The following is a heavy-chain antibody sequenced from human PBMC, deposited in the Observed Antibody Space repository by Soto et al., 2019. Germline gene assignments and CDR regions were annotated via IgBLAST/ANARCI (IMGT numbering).Heavy chain of an antibody. D-gene: IGHD3-9*01. CDR2: IYYSGST. CDR1: GGSISSGGYY. CDR3: ASVDTQGLRDWYYFVY. Sequence: PSETLSLTCTVSGGSISSGGYYWSWIRQHPGKGLEWIGYIYYSGSTYYNPSLKSRVTISVDTSKNQFSLKLSSVTAADTAVYYCASVDTQGLRDWYYFVYWGQGTLVTVSS. J-gene: IGHJ4*02. V-gene: IGHV4-31*03.